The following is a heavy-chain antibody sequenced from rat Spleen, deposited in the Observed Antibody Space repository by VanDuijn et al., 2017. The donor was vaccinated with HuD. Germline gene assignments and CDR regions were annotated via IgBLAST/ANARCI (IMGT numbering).Heavy chain of an antibody. V-gene: IGHV3-1*01. CDR3: ARRTGQVYNNYFDY. CDR1: GYSITSNY. D-gene: IGHD1-10*01. J-gene: IGHJ2*01. Sequence: EVQLQESGPGLVKPSQSLSLTCSVTGYSITSNYWGWIRKFPGSKMEWIGHISYSGSTNYNPSLKSRISITRDTSKNQFFLQLNSVTTEDTATYYCARRTGQVYNNYFDYWGQGVMVTVSS. CDR2: ISYSGST.